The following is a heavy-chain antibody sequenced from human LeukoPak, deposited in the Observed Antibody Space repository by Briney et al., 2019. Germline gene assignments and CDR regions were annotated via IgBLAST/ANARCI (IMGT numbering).Heavy chain of an antibody. D-gene: IGHD4-17*01. CDR3: AKEIWPTATTPGWTYFDY. V-gene: IGHV3-53*05. J-gene: IGHJ4*02. CDR1: GFTVSSNY. Sequence: GGSLRLSCAASGFTVSSNYMSWVRQAPGKGLEWVSVIYSGGSTYYADSVKGRFTISRDNSKNTLYLQMNSLRAEDTAVYYCAKEIWPTATTPGWTYFDYWGQGALVTVSS. CDR2: IYSGGST.